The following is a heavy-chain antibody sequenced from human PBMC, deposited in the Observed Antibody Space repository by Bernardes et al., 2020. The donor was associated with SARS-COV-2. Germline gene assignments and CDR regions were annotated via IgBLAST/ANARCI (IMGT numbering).Heavy chain of an antibody. CDR3: ARGAAEVLLASDY. CDR2: VYDSGIT. J-gene: IGHJ4*02. CDR1: GGSISSGSYY. D-gene: IGHD2-8*01. V-gene: IGHV4-61*10. Sequence: SETLSLTCTVSGGSISSGSYYWSWIRQPAGKGLEWIGYVYDSGITNYNPSLKSRLTISVDTSRNQFSLKLTSVTAADTAVYFCARGAAEVLLASDYWGQGTLVTVSS.